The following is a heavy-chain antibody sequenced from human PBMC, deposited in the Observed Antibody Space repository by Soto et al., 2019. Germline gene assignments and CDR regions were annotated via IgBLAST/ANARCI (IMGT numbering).Heavy chain of an antibody. Sequence: PSETLSLTCTVSGGSISSGDYYWSWIRQPPGKGLEWIGYIYYSGSTYYNPSLKSRVTISVDTSKNQFSLKLSSVTAADTAVYYCASSSGDQTEYYFDYWGQGTLVTVSS. J-gene: IGHJ4*02. CDR1: GGSISSGDYY. CDR2: IYYSGST. V-gene: IGHV4-30-4*01. CDR3: ASSSGDQTEYYFDY. D-gene: IGHD2-21*02.